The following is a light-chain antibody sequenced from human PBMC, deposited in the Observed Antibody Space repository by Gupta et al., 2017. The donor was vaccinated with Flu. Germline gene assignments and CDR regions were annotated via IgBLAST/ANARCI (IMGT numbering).Light chain of an antibody. J-gene: IGKJ4*01. CDR3: QQYSNHPLT. V-gene: IGKV1-33*01. CDR2: DAS. Sequence: PSSLSASVGDRVTITCQASQDITKSLNWSQQKPGKAPKLLIYDASNLETGVPSRFSGSGSGTDFTFTITSLQPEDVATYYCQQYSNHPLTFGGGTKVEI. CDR1: QDITKS.